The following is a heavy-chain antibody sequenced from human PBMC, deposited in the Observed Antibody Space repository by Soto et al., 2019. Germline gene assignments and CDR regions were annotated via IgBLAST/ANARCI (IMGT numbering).Heavy chain of an antibody. CDR2: IIPILGIA. Sequence: ASVKVSCKASGYTFTSFDICWVRQAPGQGLEWMGRIIPILGIANYAQKFQGRVTITADKSTSTAYMELSSLRSEDTAVYYCAGTYYYGSGSPPGFLRPVGVQDRYIDPWGQGTLVTVSS. V-gene: IGHV1-69*04. CDR3: AGTYYYGSGSPPGFLRPVGVQDRYIDP. D-gene: IGHD3-10*01. CDR1: GYTFTSFD. J-gene: IGHJ5*02.